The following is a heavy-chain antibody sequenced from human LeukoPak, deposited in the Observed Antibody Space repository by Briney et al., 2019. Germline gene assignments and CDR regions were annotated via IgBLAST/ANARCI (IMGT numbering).Heavy chain of an antibody. CDR1: GYTFTSYG. D-gene: IGHD2-2*01. Sequence: ASVKVSCKASGYTFTSYGISWVQQAPGQGLEWMGWISAYNGNTNYAQKLQGRVTMTTGTSTSTAYMELRSLRSDDTAVYYCASGTPRYCSSTSCYVGNYYYYGMDVWGQGTTVTVSS. J-gene: IGHJ6*02. V-gene: IGHV1-18*01. CDR3: ASGTPRYCSSTSCYVGNYYYYGMDV. CDR2: ISAYNGNT.